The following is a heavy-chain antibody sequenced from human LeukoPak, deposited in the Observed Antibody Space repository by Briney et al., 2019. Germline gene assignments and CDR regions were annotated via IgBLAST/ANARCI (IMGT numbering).Heavy chain of an antibody. CDR1: GFTFSSYS. D-gene: IGHD2-2*01. J-gene: IGHJ6*03. Sequence: PGGSLRLSCAASGFTFSSYSMNWVRQAPGKGLEWVSYISSSSSTIYYADSVKGRFTISRDNAKNSLYLQMNSLRAEDTAVYYCARDIVVVPAAISPYYYYYYMDVWGKGTTVTVSS. V-gene: IGHV3-48*01. CDR3: ARDIVVVPAAISPYYYYYYMDV. CDR2: ISSSSSTI.